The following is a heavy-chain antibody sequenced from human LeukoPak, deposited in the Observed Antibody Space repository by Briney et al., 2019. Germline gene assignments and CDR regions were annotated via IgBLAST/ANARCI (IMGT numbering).Heavy chain of an antibody. V-gene: IGHV3-23*01. CDR3: AARKVRGVWFYLDY. CDR2: IYDDNT. D-gene: IGHD3-10*01. CDR1: GFTVSAYA. J-gene: IGHJ4*02. Sequence: GGSLRLSCAASGFTVSAYAMAWVRQAPGKGLEWVSTIYDDNTYYAYSVKGRFAISTDNSKNTLYLQMNSLRVEDTAVYFCAARKVRGVWFYLDYWGQGTLVTVSS.